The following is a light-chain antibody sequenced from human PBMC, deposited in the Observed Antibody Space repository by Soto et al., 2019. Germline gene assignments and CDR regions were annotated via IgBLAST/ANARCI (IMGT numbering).Light chain of an antibody. Sequence: QSVLTQPPSVSGAPGQKVTISCTRSSSNIGAAYDVHWYQHLPGTAPKLLIYDNNNRPSGVPDRFSGSKSGSSASLAIAGLQAEDDADYYCQSSDSSLSGWVFGGGTKLTVL. CDR1: SSNIGAAYD. J-gene: IGLJ3*02. CDR2: DNN. CDR3: QSSDSSLSGWV. V-gene: IGLV1-40*01.